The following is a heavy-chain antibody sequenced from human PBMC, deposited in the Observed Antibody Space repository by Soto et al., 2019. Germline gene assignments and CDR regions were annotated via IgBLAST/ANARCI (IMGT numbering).Heavy chain of an antibody. D-gene: IGHD3-10*01. CDR2: INAGNGNT. J-gene: IGHJ4*02. Sequence: GASVKVSCKASGYTFSNYAMNWVRQAPGQGLEWMGWINAGNGNTKYSQKSQGRVTITRDTSASTVYMELSSLRSEDTAVYYCARGPGGYYGSENVYYCYYSDYWGQGTLVTVSS. CDR1: GYTFSNYA. V-gene: IGHV1-3*01. CDR3: ARGPGGYYGSENVYYCYYSDY.